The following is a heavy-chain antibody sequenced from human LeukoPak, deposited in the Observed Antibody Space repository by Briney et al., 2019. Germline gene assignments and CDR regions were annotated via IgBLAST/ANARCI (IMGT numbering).Heavy chain of an antibody. CDR2: IWYDGTNK. J-gene: IGHJ4*02. Sequence: GGLLRLTCVVSGFTFSSYGMHWVRQAPGKGLEWVAFIWYDGTNKDYADSVKGRFTISRDNSKNTLYLQMNSLRAEDTAVYYCGRDRGYGGYDPFDYWGQGTLVTVAA. D-gene: IGHD5-12*01. V-gene: IGHV3-33*01. CDR3: GRDRGYGGYDPFDY. CDR1: GFTFSSYG.